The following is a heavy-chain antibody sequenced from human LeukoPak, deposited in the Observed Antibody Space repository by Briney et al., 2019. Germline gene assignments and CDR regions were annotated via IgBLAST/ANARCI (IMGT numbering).Heavy chain of an antibody. D-gene: IGHD1-1*01. Sequence: SETLSLTCTVSGGSISSSSYYWGWIRQPPGKGLEWIGRIYYSGTTYYHPSRKSRVTISVDTAKNQFSLEVSSVTAADTAVYYCARHTSHTIGTGDFDYWGQGTLVTVSS. V-gene: IGHV4-39*01. CDR2: IYYSGTT. CDR3: ARHTSHTIGTGDFDY. CDR1: GGSISSSSYY. J-gene: IGHJ4*02.